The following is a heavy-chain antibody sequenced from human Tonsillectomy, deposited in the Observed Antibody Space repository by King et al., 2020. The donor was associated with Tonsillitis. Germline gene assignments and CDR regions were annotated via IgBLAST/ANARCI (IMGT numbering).Heavy chain of an antibody. Sequence: VQLVESGGGVVQPGRSLRLSCVVSGLTFSSNVMHWVRQAPGKGLEWVAGITSDGNDKYYADSVKGRFTISRDNSEKTLYLQMNSLRPEDTAIYYCASPAVKYRKLINYFPYWGQGTLVSVSS. J-gene: IGHJ4*02. V-gene: IGHV3-30*04. CDR1: GLTFSSNV. CDR3: ASPAVKYRKLINYFPY. D-gene: IGHD6-6*01. CDR2: ITSDGNDK.